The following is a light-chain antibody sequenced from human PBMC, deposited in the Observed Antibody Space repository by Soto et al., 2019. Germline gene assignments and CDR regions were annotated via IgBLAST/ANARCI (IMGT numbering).Light chain of an antibody. J-gene: IGKJ2*01. V-gene: IGKV3-20*01. CDR3: HQYGSSSYT. CDR1: QSVSSSY. CDR2: GAS. Sequence: EIVLTQSPGTLSLSPGERATLSCRASQSVSSSYLAWYQQKPGQAPRLLIYGASSRATGIPDRFSGSGSGTDFTLTISRLEPEEFALYYCHQYGSSSYTFGQGTKLEIK.